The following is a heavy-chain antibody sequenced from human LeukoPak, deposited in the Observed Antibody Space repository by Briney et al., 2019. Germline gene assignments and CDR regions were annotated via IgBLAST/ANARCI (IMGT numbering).Heavy chain of an antibody. CDR2: IYYSGST. J-gene: IGHJ4*02. D-gene: IGHD6-13*01. V-gene: IGHV4-59*01. CDR3: ADHIAAAGHHYFDY. CDR1: GGSISSYY. Sequence: SETLSLTCTVSGGSISSYYWSWIRQPPGKGLEWIGYIYYSGSTNYNPSLKSRVTISVDTSKNQFSLKLSSVTAADTAVYYCADHIAAAGHHYFDYWGQGTLVTVSS.